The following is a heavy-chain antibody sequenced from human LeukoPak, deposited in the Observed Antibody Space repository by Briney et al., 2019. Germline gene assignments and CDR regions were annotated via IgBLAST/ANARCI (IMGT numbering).Heavy chain of an antibody. CDR1: EFTFSSYN. CDR3: ARSPSGGSSDY. V-gene: IGHV3-21*01. CDR2: ISSGRSYT. Sequence: GGSLRLPCAASEFTFSSYNMNWVRQAPGKGLEWVSSISSGRSYTYYADSVKGRFTISRDNAKNSLYLQMNSLRAEDTAVYYCARSPSGGSSDYWGQGTLVTVSS. J-gene: IGHJ4*02. D-gene: IGHD6-13*01.